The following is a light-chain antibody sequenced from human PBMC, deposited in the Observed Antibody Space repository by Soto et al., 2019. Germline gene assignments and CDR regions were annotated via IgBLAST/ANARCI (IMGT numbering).Light chain of an antibody. J-gene: IGKJ1*01. CDR1: QSVSSSH. V-gene: IGKV3-20*01. CDR2: SAS. CDR3: QRYGG. Sequence: EIVLTQSPGTLSLSPGERATFPCRASQSVSSSHLAWYQQKPGQAPRLLIYSASSRATGIPDRFSGSGSGTDFTLTISRLEPEDFAVYYCQRYGGFGQGTKVDIK.